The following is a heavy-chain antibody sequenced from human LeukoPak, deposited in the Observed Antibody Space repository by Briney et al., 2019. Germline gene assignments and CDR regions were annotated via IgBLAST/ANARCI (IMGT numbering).Heavy chain of an antibody. V-gene: IGHV3-73*01. Sequence: PGGSLRLSCAASGFTFSGSAMHWVRQASGKGPEWVGHIRSEANTYATAYAASVKGRFIISRDDSKNTAYLQMNSLKTEDTAVYYCTLMKEIYYYYMDVWGKGTTVTVSS. CDR2: IRSEANTYAT. CDR1: GFTFSGSA. J-gene: IGHJ6*03. CDR3: TLMKEIYYYYMDV.